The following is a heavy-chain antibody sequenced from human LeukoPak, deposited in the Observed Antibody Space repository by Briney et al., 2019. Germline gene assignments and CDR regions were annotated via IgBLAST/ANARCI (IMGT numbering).Heavy chain of an antibody. D-gene: IGHD3-22*01. CDR3: ARYYYDSSGFSQTFFDY. CDR2: IIPIFGIA. Sequence: SVKVSCKPSGGTFSSYAISWVRQAPGQGLEWMGRIIPIFGIANYAQKFQGRVTITADKSTSTAYMEMSSLRSEDTAVYYCARYYYDSSGFSQTFFDYWGQGTLVTVSS. J-gene: IGHJ4*02. CDR1: GGTFSSYA. V-gene: IGHV1-69*04.